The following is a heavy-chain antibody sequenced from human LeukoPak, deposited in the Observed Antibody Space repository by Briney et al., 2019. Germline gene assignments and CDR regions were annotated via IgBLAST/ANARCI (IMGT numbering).Heavy chain of an antibody. CDR2: ISGSGGST. CDR3: AKDTGGYESYFDY. J-gene: IGHJ4*02. D-gene: IGHD5-12*01. CDR1: GFTFSSYA. Sequence: GGSLRLSCAASGFTFSSYAMSWVRQAPGKGLEWVSAISGSGGSTYYADSVKGRFTISRDNSKNTLYLQMNSLRAEDTAVYCCAKDTGGYESYFDYWGQGTLVTVSS. V-gene: IGHV3-23*01.